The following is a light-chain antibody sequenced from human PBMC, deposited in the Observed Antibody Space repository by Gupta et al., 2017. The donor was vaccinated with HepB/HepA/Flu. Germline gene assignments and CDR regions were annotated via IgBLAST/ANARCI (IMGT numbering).Light chain of an antibody. V-gene: IGKV1-8*01. CDR1: EGINIR. J-gene: IGKJ1*01. CDR2: ELS. Sequence: AIRMTQSPASLSASLGDRVTITCRASEGINIRLAWYKQKPGKAPELLIYELSTLQSGVPSRFSGSGSGTDVTLTISRLQSEDLATYYCQQYYAYPWSFGQGTKVEI. CDR3: QQYYAYPWS.